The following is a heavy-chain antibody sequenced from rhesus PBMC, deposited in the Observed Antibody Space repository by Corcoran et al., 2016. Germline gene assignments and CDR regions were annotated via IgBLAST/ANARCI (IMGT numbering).Heavy chain of an antibody. V-gene: IGHV4-76*01. D-gene: IGHD3-34*01. CDR1: GGSISGGYD. CDR2: IYGSSGST. J-gene: IGHJ4*01. Sequence: QVQLQESGPGVVKPSETLSLTCAVSGGSISGGYDWSWIRQPPGKGLEWIGYIYGSSGSTNYNPSLKNRVTISKDASKNEFSLKLSSVTAADTAVYYCAREYWHWGDYTYFDYWGQGVLVTVSS. CDR3: AREYWHWGDYTYFDY.